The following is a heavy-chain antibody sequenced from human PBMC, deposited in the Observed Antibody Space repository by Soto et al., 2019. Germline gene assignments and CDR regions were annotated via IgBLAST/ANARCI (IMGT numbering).Heavy chain of an antibody. CDR3: AKGGYCGGDCYYYYGMDV. CDR1: GFTFDDYA. J-gene: IGHJ6*02. V-gene: IGHV3-9*01. D-gene: IGHD2-21*02. CDR2: ISWNSGSI. Sequence: GGSLRLSCAASGFTFDDYAMHWVRQAPGKGLEWVSGISWNSGSIGYADSVKGRFTISRDNAKNSLYLQMNSLRAEDTALYYCAKGGYCGGDCYYYYGMDVWGQGTTVTVSS.